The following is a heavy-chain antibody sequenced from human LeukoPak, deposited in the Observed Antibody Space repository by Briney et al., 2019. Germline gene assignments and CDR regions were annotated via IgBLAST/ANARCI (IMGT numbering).Heavy chain of an antibody. V-gene: IGHV4-59*01. CDR3: ARISGSYYNDYYYMDV. CDR2: IYYSGST. Sequence: SETLSLTCTVSGGSISSYYWSWIRQPPGKGLEWIGYIYYSGSTNYNPSLKSRVTISVDTSKNQFSLKLSSVTAADTAVYYCARISGSYYNDYYYMDVWGKGTTVTVSS. CDR1: GGSISSYY. D-gene: IGHD3-10*01. J-gene: IGHJ6*03.